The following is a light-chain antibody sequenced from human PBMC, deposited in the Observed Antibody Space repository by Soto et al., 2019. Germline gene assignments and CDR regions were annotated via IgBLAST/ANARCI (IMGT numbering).Light chain of an antibody. Sequence: EIVLTQSPGILSLSPGERATLSCRASQSVRNTYLAWYQQKPGQAPRLLIHGASSRATRIPDRFSGSGSGTDFTLTISRLEPEDFAVYYCQYYSSSLSITFGQGTRLEIK. J-gene: IGKJ5*01. CDR3: QYYSSSLSIT. CDR2: GAS. CDR1: QSVRNTY. V-gene: IGKV3-20*01.